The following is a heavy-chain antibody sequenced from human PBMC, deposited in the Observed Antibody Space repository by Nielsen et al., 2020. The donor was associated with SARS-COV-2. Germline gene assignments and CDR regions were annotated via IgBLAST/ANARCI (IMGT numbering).Heavy chain of an antibody. V-gene: IGHV3-30-3*01. D-gene: IGHD5-18*01. CDR2: ISNDGASR. CDR1: GFTFIKSA. Sequence: GESLKISCAASGFTFIKSAMHWVRQAPGQGLEWVATISNDGASRDYADSAKGRLTISRDNSKSTLYLQMSSLRPEDTAVYYCAKDLSDELHAYSHGVGGYFDYWGQGSLVTVSS. J-gene: IGHJ4*02. CDR3: AKDLSDELHAYSHGVGGYFDY.